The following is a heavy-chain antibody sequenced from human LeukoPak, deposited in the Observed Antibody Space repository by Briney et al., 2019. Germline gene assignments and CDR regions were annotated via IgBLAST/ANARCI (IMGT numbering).Heavy chain of an antibody. D-gene: IGHD5-12*01. V-gene: IGHV3-21*01. CDR1: GLTFSSYS. J-gene: IGHJ4*02. CDR3: ARGIGGYDDY. Sequence: GGSLRLSCAASGLTFSSYSMNWVRQAPGKWLEWVSSISSSSSYIYYADSVKGRFTISRDNAKNSLYLQMNSLRAEDTAVYYCARGIGGYDDYWGQGTLVTVSS. CDR2: ISSSSSYI.